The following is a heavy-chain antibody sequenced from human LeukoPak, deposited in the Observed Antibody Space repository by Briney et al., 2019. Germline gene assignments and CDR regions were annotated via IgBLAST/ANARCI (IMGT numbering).Heavy chain of an antibody. CDR1: GGTFSSYA. V-gene: IGHV1-69*13. CDR2: IIPIFGTA. CDR3: ARCSRMYYYDSSGYSYFDY. J-gene: IGHJ4*02. D-gene: IGHD3-22*01. Sequence: ASVKVSCKASGGTFSSYAISWVRQAPGQGLEWMGGIIPIFGTANYAQKFQGRVTITADESTSTAYMELSSLRSEDTAVYYCARCSRMYYYDSSGYSYFDYWGQGTLVTVSS.